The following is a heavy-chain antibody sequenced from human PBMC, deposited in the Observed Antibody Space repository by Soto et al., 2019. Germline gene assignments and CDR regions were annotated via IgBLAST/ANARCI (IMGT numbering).Heavy chain of an antibody. D-gene: IGHD2-2*02. CDR1: GFTFSSYA. Sequence: VGPLRLSGAASGFTFSSYAMHWVRQAPGKGLECVAVISYDGSNKYYADSVKGRFTISRDNSKNTLYLQMNSLRAEDTAVYYCARDDDCSSTSCYTGESSPKFDYWGQGTLVTVSS. CDR3: ARDDDCSSTSCYTGESSPKFDY. J-gene: IGHJ4*02. CDR2: ISYDGSNK. V-gene: IGHV3-30-3*01.